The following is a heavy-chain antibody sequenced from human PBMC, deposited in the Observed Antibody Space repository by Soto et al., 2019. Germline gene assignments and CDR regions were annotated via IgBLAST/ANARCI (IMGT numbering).Heavy chain of an antibody. D-gene: IGHD3-16*01. CDR1: GVSVSSGSFY. V-gene: IGHV4-61*01. J-gene: IGHJ4*01. Sequence: SLTCTVSGVSVSSGSFYWAWIRQPPGKGLEWIGFGSYSGTTNYKPSLKSRVTISVDTSRSQISLKVSSLTAADTAVYYCARGATLTQYDYWGHGTPVPVSS. CDR3: ARGATLTQYDY. CDR2: GSYSGTT.